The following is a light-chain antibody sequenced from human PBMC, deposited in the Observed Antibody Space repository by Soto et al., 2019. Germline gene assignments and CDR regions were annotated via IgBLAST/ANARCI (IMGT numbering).Light chain of an antibody. CDR2: EVT. CDR3: SSYTTSSTVV. J-gene: IGLJ1*01. CDR1: SSDVGGYNF. Sequence: HSVLTQPASVFGSPGQSITISCTGTSSDVGGYNFVSWYQQLPGKAPKLMIYEVTSRPSGVSNHFSGSKSGNTASLTISGLQPEDEAEYYCSSYTTSSTVVFGTGTKVTVL. V-gene: IGLV2-14*03.